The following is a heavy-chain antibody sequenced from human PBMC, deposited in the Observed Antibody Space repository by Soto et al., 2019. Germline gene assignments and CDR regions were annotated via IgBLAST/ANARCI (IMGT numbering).Heavy chain of an antibody. Sequence: ASVKVSCKASGYTFTGYHMHWVRQAPGQGREWMGWINPNSGGTNYAQKFQGRVTMTRDTSISTAYMELSRLRSDDTAVYYCARVGYSRSFDLDYWGQGTLVTVSS. CDR1: GYTFTGYH. D-gene: IGHD6-6*01. V-gene: IGHV1-2*02. CDR2: INPNSGGT. J-gene: IGHJ4*02. CDR3: ARVGYSRSFDLDY.